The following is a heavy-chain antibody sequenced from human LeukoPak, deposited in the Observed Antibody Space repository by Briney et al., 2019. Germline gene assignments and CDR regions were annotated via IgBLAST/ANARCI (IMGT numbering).Heavy chain of an antibody. Sequence: SETLSLTCSVSGGSISDYYWSWIRLPPGKGLEWIGYIYRGGTINYNPSLKSRVTMSLDTSKNQISLMLNSVTAADTAVYYCARHWLEATTTYSYWFDPWGQGTLVTVSS. D-gene: IGHD1/OR15-1a*01. J-gene: IGHJ5*02. CDR1: GGSISDYY. CDR3: ARHWLEATTTYSYWFDP. CDR2: IYRGGTI. V-gene: IGHV4-4*09.